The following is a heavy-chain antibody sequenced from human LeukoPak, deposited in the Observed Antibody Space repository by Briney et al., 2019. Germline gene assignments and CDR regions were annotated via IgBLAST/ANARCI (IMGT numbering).Heavy chain of an antibody. J-gene: IGHJ4*02. V-gene: IGHV1-18*01. CDR2: ISTYNGNT. D-gene: IGHD5-12*01. Sequence: ASVKVSCKASGYTFTNYGVTWVRQAPGQGLEWMGWISTYNGNTNYAQRLQGRVTMTTDTSTSTAYMELRSLRSDDTAVYYCARDHGYSGYAHFDYWGQGTLVTVSS. CDR1: GYTFTNYG. CDR3: ARDHGYSGYAHFDY.